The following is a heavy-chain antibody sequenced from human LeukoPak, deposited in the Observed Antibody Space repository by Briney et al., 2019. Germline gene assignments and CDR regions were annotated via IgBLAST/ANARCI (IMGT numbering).Heavy chain of an antibody. Sequence: SETLSLTCTVSGGSINSISYYWGWIRQPPGKGLEWIGNIYYTGSTYYNPSLKSRVTISVDTSKNQFSLKLSSVTAADTAVYYCARHIGGRYYYYYMDVWGKGTTVTISS. CDR2: IYYTGST. CDR1: GGSINSISYY. D-gene: IGHD3-16*02. V-gene: IGHV4-39*01. CDR3: ARHIGGRYYYYYMDV. J-gene: IGHJ6*03.